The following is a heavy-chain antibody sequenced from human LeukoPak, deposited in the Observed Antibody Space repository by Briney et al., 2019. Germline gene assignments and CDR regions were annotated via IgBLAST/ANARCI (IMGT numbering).Heavy chain of an antibody. CDR2: ISSSSSYI. J-gene: IGHJ3*02. V-gene: IGHV3-21*01. Sequence: GGSLRLSCAVSGFTFSSYSMNWVRQAPGKGLEWVSSISSSSSYIYYADSVKGRFTISRDNAKNSLYLQMNSLRAEDTPVYYCARSDYGDYVNAFDIWGQGTMVTVSS. CDR1: GFTFSSYS. D-gene: IGHD4-17*01. CDR3: ARSDYGDYVNAFDI.